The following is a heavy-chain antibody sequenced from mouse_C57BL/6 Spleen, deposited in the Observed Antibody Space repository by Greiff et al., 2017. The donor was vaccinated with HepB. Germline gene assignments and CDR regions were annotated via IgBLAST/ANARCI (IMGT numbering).Heavy chain of an antibody. CDR2: INYDGSST. J-gene: IGHJ2*01. CDR3: ARGDSNEDYFDY. D-gene: IGHD2-5*01. CDR1: GFTFSDYY. Sequence: EVKVVESEGGLVQPGSSMKLSCTASGFTFSDYYMAWVRQVPEKGLEWVANINYDGSSTYYLDSLKSRFIISRDNAKNILYLQMSSLKSEDTATYYCARGDSNEDYFDYWGQGTTLTVSS. V-gene: IGHV5-16*01.